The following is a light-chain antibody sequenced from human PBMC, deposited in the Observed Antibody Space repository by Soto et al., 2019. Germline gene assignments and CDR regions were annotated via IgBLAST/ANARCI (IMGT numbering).Light chain of an antibody. CDR1: QSVSSN. J-gene: IGKJ1*01. Sequence: EIVIAHAPAPLSVSPGERATHSCRASQSVSSNLAWYQQKPGQAPRLLIYGASTRATGIPARFSGSGSGTEFTLIISSLQSEDFAVYYCQQYNNWPWTFGQGTKV. CDR3: QQYNNWPWT. V-gene: IGKV3-15*01. CDR2: GAS.